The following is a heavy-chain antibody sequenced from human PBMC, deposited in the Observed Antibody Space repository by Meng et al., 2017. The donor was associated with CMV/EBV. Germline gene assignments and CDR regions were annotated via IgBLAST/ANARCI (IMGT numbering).Heavy chain of an antibody. CDR1: FTVSNAW. D-gene: IGHD3-3*01. CDR3: TTIPSDYDFWSGYY. CDR2: IKGKTDGGTT. J-gene: IGHJ4*02. Sequence: FTVSNAWMSWVRQAPGKGLEWVGRIKGKTDGGTTDYAAPVKGRFTISRDDSKNTLYLQMNSLKTEDTAVYYCTTIPSDYDFWSGYYWGQGTLVTVSS. V-gene: IGHV3-15*01.